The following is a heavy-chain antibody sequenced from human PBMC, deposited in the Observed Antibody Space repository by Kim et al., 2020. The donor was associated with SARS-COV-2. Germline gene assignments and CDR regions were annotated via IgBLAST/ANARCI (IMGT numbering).Heavy chain of an antibody. CDR2: MNPKNGDT. J-gene: IGHJ3*01. Sequence: ASVKVSCKALGYIFTAYYIHWVRQAPGQGPEWMGWMNPKNGDTNYAQKFQVRVTMTRDMSISTAYMELRGLASDDTAVYYCTRGYERVEYSFDFWGQGTMVTVSS. V-gene: IGHV1-2*02. D-gene: IGHD4-4*01. CDR1: GYIFTAYY. CDR3: TRGYERVEYSFDF.